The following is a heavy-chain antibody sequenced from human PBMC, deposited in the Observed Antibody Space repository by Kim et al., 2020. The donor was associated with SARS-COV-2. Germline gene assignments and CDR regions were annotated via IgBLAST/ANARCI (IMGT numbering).Heavy chain of an antibody. D-gene: IGHD5-12*01. CDR3: ARHDRGGYDVDY. Sequence: YSPSFQGQVTISAAKSISTAYLQWSSLKASDTAMYYCARHDRGGYDVDYWGQGTLVTVSS. V-gene: IGHV5-51*01. J-gene: IGHJ4*02.